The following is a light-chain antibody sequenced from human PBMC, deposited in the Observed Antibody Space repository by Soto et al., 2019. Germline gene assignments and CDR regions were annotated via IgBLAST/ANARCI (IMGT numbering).Light chain of an antibody. CDR1: SSDVGGYNY. CDR2: DVS. CDR3: SSYTSSSTPWV. V-gene: IGLV2-14*01. Sequence: QPALTQPASVSGSPGQSITISCTGTSSDVGGYNYVSWYQQHPGKAPKLMIYDVSNRPSGVSNRFSGSKSGNTASLTISGLQAEDEADYYCSSYTSSSTPWVFGGGTQLTVL. J-gene: IGLJ2*01.